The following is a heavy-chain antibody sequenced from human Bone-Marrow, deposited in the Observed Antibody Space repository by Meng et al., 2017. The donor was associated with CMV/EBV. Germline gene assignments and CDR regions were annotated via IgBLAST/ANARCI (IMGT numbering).Heavy chain of an antibody. J-gene: IGHJ6*02. Sequence: SVKVSCKASGGTFSSYAISWVRQAPGQGLEWMGGIIPILGIANYAQKFQGRVTITADKSTSTAYMELSSLRSEDTAVYYCAREGAKLSYYYYGMDVWGQGTTVTVSS. CDR2: IIPILGIA. CDR1: GGTFSSYA. V-gene: IGHV1-69*10. CDR3: AREGAKLSYYYYGMDV. D-gene: IGHD4-23*01.